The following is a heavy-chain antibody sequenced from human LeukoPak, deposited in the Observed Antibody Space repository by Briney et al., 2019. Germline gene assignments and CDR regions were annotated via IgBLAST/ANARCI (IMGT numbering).Heavy chain of an antibody. J-gene: IGHJ4*02. CDR3: AGSRGPDFWSGYHDY. CDR2: ISYDGSNK. V-gene: IGHV3-30*04. CDR1: GFTFSSYA. D-gene: IGHD3-3*01. Sequence: GRSLRLSCAASGFTFSSYAMHWVRQAPGKGLEWVAVISYDGSNKYYADSVKGRFTISRDNSKNTLYLQMNSLRAEDTAVYYCAGSRGPDFWSGYHDYWGQGTLVTVSS.